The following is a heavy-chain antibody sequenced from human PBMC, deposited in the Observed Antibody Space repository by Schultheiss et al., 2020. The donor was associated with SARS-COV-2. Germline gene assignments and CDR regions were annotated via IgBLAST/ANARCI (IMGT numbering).Heavy chain of an antibody. CDR2: ISGSGGST. D-gene: IGHD3-22*01. Sequence: GGSLRLSCAASGFTFSSYAMHWVRQAPGKGLEWVSAISGSGGSTYYADSVKGRFTISRDNAKNSLYLQMNSLRAEDTAVYYCARAGGPDDSSGYAPLDFDYWGQGTLVTVSS. CDR1: GFTFSSYA. V-gene: IGHV3-23*01. J-gene: IGHJ4*02. CDR3: ARAGGPDDSSGYAPLDFDY.